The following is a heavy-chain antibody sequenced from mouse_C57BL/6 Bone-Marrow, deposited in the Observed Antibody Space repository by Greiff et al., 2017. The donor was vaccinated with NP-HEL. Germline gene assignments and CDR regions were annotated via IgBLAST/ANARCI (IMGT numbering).Heavy chain of an antibody. J-gene: IGHJ4*01. CDR1: GYSFTSYY. Sequence: VQLQESGPELVKPGASVKISCKASGYSFTSYYIHWVKQRPGQGLEWIGWIYPGSGNTKYNEKFKGKATLTADTSSSTAYMQLSSLTSEDSAVYYCARETYYYGSSLLAMDYWGQGTSVTVSS. D-gene: IGHD1-1*01. V-gene: IGHV1-66*01. CDR3: ARETYYYGSSLLAMDY. CDR2: IYPGSGNT.